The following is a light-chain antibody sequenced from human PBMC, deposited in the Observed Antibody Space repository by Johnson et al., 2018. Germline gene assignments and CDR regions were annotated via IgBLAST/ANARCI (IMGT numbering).Light chain of an antibody. CDR2: ENN. J-gene: IGLJ1*01. V-gene: IGLV1-51*02. CDR3: GTWDSSLSAGNV. Sequence: QSVLTQPPSVSAAPGQKVTISCSGSSSNIGNNYVSWYQQFPGTAPKLLIYENNKRPSGIPDRFSGSTSGTSATLGITGLQTGDEADYYCGTWDSSLSAGNVFGTGTKVTVL. CDR1: SSNIGNNY.